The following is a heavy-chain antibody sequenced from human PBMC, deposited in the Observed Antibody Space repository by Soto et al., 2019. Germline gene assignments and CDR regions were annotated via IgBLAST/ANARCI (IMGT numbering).Heavy chain of an antibody. V-gene: IGHV3-30*03. D-gene: IGHD5-18*01. CDR2: ISYDGSNK. J-gene: IGHJ4*02. CDR1: GFTFSSYG. Sequence: GGSLRLSCAASGFTFSSYGMHWVRQAPGKGLEWVAVISYDGSNKYYADSVKGRFTISRDNSKNTLYLQMNSLRAEDTAVYYCAPDRSKGTAMDLFDYWGQGTLVTVSS. CDR3: APDRSKGTAMDLFDY.